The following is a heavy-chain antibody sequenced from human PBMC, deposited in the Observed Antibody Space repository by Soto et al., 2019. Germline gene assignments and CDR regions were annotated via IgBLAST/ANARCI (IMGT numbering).Heavy chain of an antibody. CDR2: IYWDDGK. D-gene: IGHD4-17*01. Sequence: QITLKESGPTLVRPAQTLTLTCGFSGFSLSSYGMGVAWIRQPPGKALEWLALIYWDDGKRYNPSLKDRLAISKDTSTNQVVLTITNLAPGDTATYYCAHAGDYDLLTFDHWGPGTLVTVSS. V-gene: IGHV2-5*02. CDR3: AHAGDYDLLTFDH. J-gene: IGHJ4*02. CDR1: GFSLSSYGMG.